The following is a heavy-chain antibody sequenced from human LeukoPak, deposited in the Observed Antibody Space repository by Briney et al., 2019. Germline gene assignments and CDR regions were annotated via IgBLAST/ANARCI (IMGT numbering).Heavy chain of an antibody. CDR2: IIPIFGTA. J-gene: IGHJ1*01. CDR1: GGTFSSYA. V-gene: IGHV1-69*01. D-gene: IGHD2-2*01. Sequence: PRASVNVSCTASGGTFSSYAISWVRQAPGQGLEWMGGIIPIFGTANYAQKFQGRVTITADESTSTAYMELSSLRSEDTAVYYCAVLGYCSSTSCYAEYFQHWGQGTLVTVSS. CDR3: AVLGYCSSTSCYAEYFQH.